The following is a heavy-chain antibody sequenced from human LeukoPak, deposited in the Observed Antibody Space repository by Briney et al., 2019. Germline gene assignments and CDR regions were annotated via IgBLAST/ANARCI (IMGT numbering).Heavy chain of an antibody. Sequence: GGSLRLSCAASGFTFSSYSMNWVRQAPGKGLEWVSCISSSSSYIYYADSVKGRFTISRDNAKNSPYLQMNSLRAEDTAVYYRARDHLSMVRGVHWFDPWGQGTLVTVSS. CDR1: GFTFSSYS. J-gene: IGHJ5*02. CDR3: ARDHLSMVRGVHWFDP. V-gene: IGHV3-21*01. D-gene: IGHD3-10*01. CDR2: ISSSSSYI.